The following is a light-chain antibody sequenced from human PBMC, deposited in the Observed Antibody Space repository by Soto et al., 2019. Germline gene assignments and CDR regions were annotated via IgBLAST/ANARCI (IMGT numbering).Light chain of an antibody. Sequence: QSVLTQPASVSGSPGQSITISCTVAGSDVGTFDLVSWYQQHPDKAPKLIICEGSKRPSGVSSRFSGSKSGNTASLTNSGLQTEDEADYFCCSYAGSTTWVFGGGTKLTVL. CDR1: GSDVGTFDL. CDR2: EGS. J-gene: IGLJ3*02. CDR3: CSYAGSTTWV. V-gene: IGLV2-23*01.